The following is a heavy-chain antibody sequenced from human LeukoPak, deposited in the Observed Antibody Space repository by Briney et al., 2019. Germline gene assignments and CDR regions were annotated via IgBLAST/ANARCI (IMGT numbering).Heavy chain of an antibody. Sequence: GASVKVSCKASGGTFSSYTISWVRQAPGQGLEWMGGIIPIFGTANYAQKSQGRVTITTDESTSTAYMELSSLRSEDTAVYYCARDPGGYSYGHFDYWGQGTLVTVSS. CDR3: ARDPGGYSYGHFDY. CDR2: IIPIFGTA. V-gene: IGHV1-69*05. CDR1: GGTFSSYT. J-gene: IGHJ4*02. D-gene: IGHD5-18*01.